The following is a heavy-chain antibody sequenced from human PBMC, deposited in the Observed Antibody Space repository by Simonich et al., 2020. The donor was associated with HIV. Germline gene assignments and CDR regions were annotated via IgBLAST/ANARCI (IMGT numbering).Heavy chain of an antibody. CDR1: GGSFSGYY. CDR2: NNHSGST. CDR3: ARRHPTTVTTPYFDY. D-gene: IGHD4-17*01. V-gene: IGHV4-34*01. Sequence: QVQLQQWGAGLLKPSETLSLTCAVYGGSFSGYYWGWIRQPPGKGLEWIGENNHSGSTNYNPSLKSRVTRSVDTSKNQFSLKLSSVTAADTAVYYCARRHPTTVTTPYFDYWGQGTLVTVSS. J-gene: IGHJ4*02.